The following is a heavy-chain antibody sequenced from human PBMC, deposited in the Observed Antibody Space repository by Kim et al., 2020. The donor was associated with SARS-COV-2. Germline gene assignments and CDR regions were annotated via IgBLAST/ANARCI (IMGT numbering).Heavy chain of an antibody. CDR3: ARRIPMRRFGGFDP. CDR2: MNPNSGNT. CDR1: GYTFTSYD. J-gene: IGHJ5*02. D-gene: IGHD3-10*01. V-gene: IGHV1-8*01. Sequence: ASVKVSCKASGYTFTSYDINWVRQATGQGLEWMGWMNPNSGNTGYAQKFQGRVTMTRNTSISTAYMELSSLRSEDTAVYYCARRIPMRRFGGFDPWGQGTLVTVSS.